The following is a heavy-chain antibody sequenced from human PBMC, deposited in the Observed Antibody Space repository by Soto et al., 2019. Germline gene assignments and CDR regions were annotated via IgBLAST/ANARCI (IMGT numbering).Heavy chain of an antibody. J-gene: IGHJ3*02. D-gene: IGHD6-13*01. CDR1: GFTFSSYS. CDR3: AREVMAAGGAFDI. Sequence: GGSLRLSCAASGFTFSSYSMNWVRQAPGKGLEWVSSISGSSSYIYYADSVKGRFTISRDNAKNSLYLQMNSLRAEDTAVYYCAREVMAAGGAFDIWGQGTMVTVSS. V-gene: IGHV3-21*01. CDR2: ISGSSSYI.